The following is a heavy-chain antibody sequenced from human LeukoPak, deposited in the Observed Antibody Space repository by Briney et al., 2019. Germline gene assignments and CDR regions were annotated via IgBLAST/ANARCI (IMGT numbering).Heavy chain of an antibody. CDR2: ISSSSSYM. CDR1: GFTFSSYS. Sequence: PGGSLRLSCAASGFTFSSYSMNWVRQAPGKGLEWVSSISSSSSYMYYADSVKGRFTISRDNAKNSLYLQMNSLRAEDTAVYYCARTYYYGSGSYYVWGQGTLVTVSS. CDR3: ARTYYYGSGSYYV. V-gene: IGHV3-21*01. D-gene: IGHD3-10*01. J-gene: IGHJ4*02.